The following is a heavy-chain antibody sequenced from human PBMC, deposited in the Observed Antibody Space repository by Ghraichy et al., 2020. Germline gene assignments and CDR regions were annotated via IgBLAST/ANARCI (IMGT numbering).Heavy chain of an antibody. CDR3: AGAPYSSWLDFYYYGLDV. J-gene: IGHJ6*01. V-gene: IGHV3-33*01. D-gene: IGHD6-13*01. Sequence: GESLNISCAASGLSFSDYGVHWVRQAPGKGLEWGAVIWYDGKNVYYADSVKGRFTSSRDTSKNTMNLQRTSLRAEDTAIYYCAGAPYSSWLDFYYYGLDVWGQGTTVIVSS. CDR2: IWYDGKNV. CDR1: GLSFSDYG.